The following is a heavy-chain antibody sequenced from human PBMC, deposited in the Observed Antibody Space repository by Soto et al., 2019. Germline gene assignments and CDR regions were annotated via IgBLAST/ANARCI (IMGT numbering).Heavy chain of an antibody. J-gene: IGHJ4*02. CDR2: TYYSGGT. D-gene: IGHD1-1*01. Sequence: SETLSLTCTVSGGSISSYYWTWIRQPPGKGLEWIGYTYYSGGTNYNPSLKSRVTISVDTSKNQFSLKLSSVTAADTAVYYCARGGTYFDYWGQGTLVTVSS. CDR1: GGSISSYY. V-gene: IGHV4-59*01. CDR3: ARGGTYFDY.